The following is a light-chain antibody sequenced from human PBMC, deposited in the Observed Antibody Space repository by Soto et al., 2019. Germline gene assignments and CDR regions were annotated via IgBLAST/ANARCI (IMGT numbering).Light chain of an antibody. Sequence: NVLTQSPCTLSFSPGERTTLSCRASQSISRYLAWYQQKPGQGPRLLIYGASSRATGTPDRFSGSGSGTDFTLTINRLEPEDFALYYCQQYGSSPPTFGQGTKVDIK. V-gene: IGKV3-20*01. CDR3: QQYGSSPPT. J-gene: IGKJ1*01. CDR2: GAS. CDR1: QSISRY.